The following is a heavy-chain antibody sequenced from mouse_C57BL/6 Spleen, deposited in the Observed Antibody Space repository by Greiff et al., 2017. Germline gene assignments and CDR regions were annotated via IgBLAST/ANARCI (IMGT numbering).Heavy chain of an antibody. D-gene: IGHD2-4*01. CDR2: IYPRSGNT. V-gene: IGHV1-81*01. CDR1: GYTFTSYG. J-gene: IGHJ1*03. Sequence: QVQLQQSGAELARPGASVKLSCKASGYTFTSYGISWVKQRTGQGLEWIGEIYPRSGNTYYNEKFKGKATLTADKSSSTAYMELRSLTSEDSAVYFCARLGYDYPYFDVGGTGTTVTVSS. CDR3: ARLGYDYPYFDV.